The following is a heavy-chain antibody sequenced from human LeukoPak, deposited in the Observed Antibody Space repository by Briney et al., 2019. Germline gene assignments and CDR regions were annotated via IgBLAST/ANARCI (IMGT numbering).Heavy chain of an antibody. D-gene: IGHD3-16*02. CDR1: GGSFSGYY. CDR2: INHSGST. CDR3: ARVGYYDYVWGSYRYTPYYYGMDV. J-gene: IGHJ6*02. V-gene: IGHV4-34*01. Sequence: PSETLSLTCAVYGGSFSGYYWSRIRQPPGKGLEWIGEINHSGSTNYNPSLKSRVTISVDTSKNQFSLKLSSVTAADTAVYYCARVGYYDYVWGSYRYTPYYYGMDVWGQGTTVTVSS.